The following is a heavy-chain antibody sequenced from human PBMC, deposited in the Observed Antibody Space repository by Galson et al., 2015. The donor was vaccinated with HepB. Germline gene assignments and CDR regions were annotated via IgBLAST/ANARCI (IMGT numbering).Heavy chain of an antibody. J-gene: IGHJ4*02. V-gene: IGHV5-10-1*01. CDR3: ARSVDTAMVTSGIDY. D-gene: IGHD5-18*01. Sequence: PSFQGHVTISADKSISTAYLQWSSLKASDTAMYYCARSVDTAMVTSGIDYWGQGTLVTVSS.